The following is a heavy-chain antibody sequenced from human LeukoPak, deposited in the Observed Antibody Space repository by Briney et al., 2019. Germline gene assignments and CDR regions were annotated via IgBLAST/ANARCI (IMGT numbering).Heavy chain of an antibody. CDR3: AREGEASTLPDAFDI. V-gene: IGHV3-21*01. Sequence: GGSLRLSCAASGFTFSSYSMNWVRQAPGKGLEWVSSISSSSSYIYYADSVKGRFTISRDNAKNSLYLQMNSLRAEDTAVYYCAREGEASTLPDAFDIWGQGTMVTVSS. CDR1: GFTFSSYS. J-gene: IGHJ3*02. CDR2: ISSSSSYI. D-gene: IGHD2-15*01.